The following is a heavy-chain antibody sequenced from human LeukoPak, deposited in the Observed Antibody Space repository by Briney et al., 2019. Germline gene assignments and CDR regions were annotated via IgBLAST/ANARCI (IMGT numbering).Heavy chain of an antibody. V-gene: IGHV3-30*04. CDR3: AKALGAAFDY. CDR2: ISYDGSNK. J-gene: IGHJ4*02. Sequence: GRSLRLSCAASGFTFSSYAMHWVRQAPGKGLEWVAVISYDGSNKYYPDSVKGRFTISRDNSKNTVYLQMNSLRAEDTAVYYCAKALGAAFDYWGQGTLVTVSS. D-gene: IGHD3-10*01. CDR1: GFTFSSYA.